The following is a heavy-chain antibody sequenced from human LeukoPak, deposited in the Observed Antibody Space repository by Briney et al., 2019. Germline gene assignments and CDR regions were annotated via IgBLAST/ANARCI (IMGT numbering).Heavy chain of an antibody. CDR2: IYYSGNT. Sequence: PSETLSLTCTVSGVSISSSNSYWGWIRQPPGKGLEWIGSIYYSGNTSYNASLKSQVSISIDTSKNQFSLRLTSVTAADTAVYYCARQTGSGLFILPGGQGTLVTVSX. V-gene: IGHV4-39*01. CDR3: ARQTGSGLFILP. J-gene: IGHJ4*02. D-gene: IGHD3/OR15-3a*01. CDR1: GVSISSSNSY.